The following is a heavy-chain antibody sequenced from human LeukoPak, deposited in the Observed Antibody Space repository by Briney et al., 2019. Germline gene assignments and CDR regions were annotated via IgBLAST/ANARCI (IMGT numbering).Heavy chain of an antibody. V-gene: IGHV3-7*01. CDR3: AIHLLKNWNGDDY. D-gene: IGHD1-1*01. Sequence: PGGSLRLSCAASGFTFSSYWMSWVRQAPGKGLEWVANIKQDGSEKYYVDSVKGRFTISRDNAKNSLYLQMNSLRAEDTAVYYCAIHLLKNWNGDDYWGQGTLVTVSS. CDR2: IKQDGSEK. CDR1: GFTFSSYW. J-gene: IGHJ4*02.